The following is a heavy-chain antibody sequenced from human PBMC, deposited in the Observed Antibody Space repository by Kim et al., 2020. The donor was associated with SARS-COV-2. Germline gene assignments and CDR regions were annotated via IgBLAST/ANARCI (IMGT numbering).Heavy chain of an antibody. Sequence: SPSFQGQVTISADKSISTAYLQWSSLKASDTAMYYCARGRAGYSSSPGDYWGQGTLVTVSS. D-gene: IGHD6-6*01. CDR3: ARGRAGYSSSPGDY. V-gene: IGHV5-51*01. J-gene: IGHJ4*02.